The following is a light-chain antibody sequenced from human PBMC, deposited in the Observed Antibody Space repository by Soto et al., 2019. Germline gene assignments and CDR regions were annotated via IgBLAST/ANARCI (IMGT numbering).Light chain of an antibody. J-gene: IGKJ1*01. CDR3: QQYDSFSKT. CDR1: QSIRSW. Sequence: DIQMTQSPSTLSASVGDRVTITCRASQSIRSWLAWYQQKPGKAPQLLIYDASNLESGVPSRFSGSGSGTEFTLTISSLQPDDFATYFCQQYDSFSKTFGRGTQVEVK. CDR2: DAS. V-gene: IGKV1-5*01.